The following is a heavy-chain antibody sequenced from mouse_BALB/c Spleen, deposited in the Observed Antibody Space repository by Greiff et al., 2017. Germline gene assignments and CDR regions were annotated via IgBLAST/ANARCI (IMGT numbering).Heavy chain of an antibody. CDR1: GYSFTGYF. V-gene: IGHV1-20*02. J-gene: IGHJ3*01. Sequence: EVQLQQSGPELVKPGASVKISCKASGYSFTGYFMNWVMQSHGKSLEWIGRINPYNGDTFYNQKFKGKATLTVDKSSSTAHMELRSLASEDSAVYYCARRATGTGAWFAYWGQGTLVTVS. CDR3: ARRATGTGAWFAY. D-gene: IGHD4-1*02. CDR2: INPYNGDT.